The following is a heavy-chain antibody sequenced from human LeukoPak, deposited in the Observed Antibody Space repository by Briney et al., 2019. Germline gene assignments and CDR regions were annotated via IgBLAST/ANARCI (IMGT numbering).Heavy chain of an antibody. CDR3: ARERWSYGSFDAFDI. J-gene: IGHJ3*02. V-gene: IGHV4-59*01. Sequence: TSETLSLTCTVPGGSISRYYWTWIRQPPGKGLEWIGYIDSSGNTNYNPSLKSQVTISVDTSKNQFSLKLSSVTAADTAVYYCARERWSYGSFDAFDIWGQRTLVTVSS. CDR2: IDSSGNT. CDR1: GGSISRYY. D-gene: IGHD3-16*01.